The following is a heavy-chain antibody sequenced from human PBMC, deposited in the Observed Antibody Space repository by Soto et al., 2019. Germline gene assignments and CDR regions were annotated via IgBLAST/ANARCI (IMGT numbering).Heavy chain of an antibody. V-gene: IGHV4-31*03. CDR1: GGSISRGGYY. J-gene: IGHJ5*01. D-gene: IGHD2-21*02. CDR2: IYYSGST. CDR3: ALSYGGNSGDWFAS. Sequence: SETLSLTCTVSGGSISRGGYYWSWIRQHPVKGLEWIGYIYYSGSTYYNPSLKSRVTISVDTSKNQFSLKLSSVTAADTAVYYCALSYGGNSGDWFASRGQGTYVTVSS.